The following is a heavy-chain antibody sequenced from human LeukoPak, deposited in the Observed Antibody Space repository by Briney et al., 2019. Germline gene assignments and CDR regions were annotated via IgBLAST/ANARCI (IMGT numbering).Heavy chain of an antibody. D-gene: IGHD3-22*01. CDR1: GYTFTSYD. V-gene: IGHV1-8*03. CDR2: MNPNSGNT. Sequence: ASVKVSCKASGYTFTSYDINWVRQATGQGLEWMGWMNPNSGNTGYAQKFQGRVTITRNTSISTAYMELSSLRSEDTAVYYCARAGHYYYDSSGYYWRSYYYYMDVWGKGTTVTVSS. CDR3: ARAGHYYYDSSGYYWRSYYYYMDV. J-gene: IGHJ6*03.